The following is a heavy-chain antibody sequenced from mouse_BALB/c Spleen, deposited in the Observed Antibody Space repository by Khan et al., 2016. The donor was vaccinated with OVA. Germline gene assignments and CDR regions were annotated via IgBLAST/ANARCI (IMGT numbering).Heavy chain of an antibody. Sequence: EVQLVESGPGLVKPSQSLSLTCTVTGYSITSDYAWNWIRQFPGNKLEWMGYISYSGNTKYNPSLKSRISITRDTSKNQFFLQLNSVTTEDTATXYCSRTYRADFKYWGQGTTLTVSS. CDR1: GYSITSDYA. D-gene: IGHD3-3*01. CDR2: ISYSGNT. V-gene: IGHV3-2*02. J-gene: IGHJ2*01. CDR3: SRTYRADFKY.